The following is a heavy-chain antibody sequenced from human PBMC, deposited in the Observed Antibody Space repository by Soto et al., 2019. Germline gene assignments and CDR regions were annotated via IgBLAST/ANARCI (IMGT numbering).Heavy chain of an antibody. V-gene: IGHV1-18*01. D-gene: IGHD2-15*01. CDR2: VSYYNGNT. CDR1: EDIFNNFG. J-gene: IGHJ4*02. Sequence: QAQLVQSGAEVKKPGASVRVACTASEDIFNNFGITWVRQAPGQGLEWLGWVSYYNGNTNYAQTLQGRVFMTTDTATSTAYLELRSLTFNGTAVDYCARDLTRFCSGGSCPFSMWGQGTQVIVSS. CDR3: ARDLTRFCSGGSCPFSM.